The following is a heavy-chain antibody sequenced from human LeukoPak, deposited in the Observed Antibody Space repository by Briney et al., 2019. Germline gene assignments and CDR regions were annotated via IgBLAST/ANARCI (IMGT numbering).Heavy chain of an antibody. CDR3: ARTGITGTGEDY. D-gene: IGHD1-20*01. V-gene: IGHV4-59*01. J-gene: IGHJ4*02. Sequence: SETLSLTRTVSGGSISSYYWSWIRQPPGKGLEWIGYIYYSGSTNYNPSLKSRVTISVDTSKNQFSLKLSSVTAADTAVYYCARTGITGTGEDYWGQGTLVTVSS. CDR1: GGSISSYY. CDR2: IYYSGST.